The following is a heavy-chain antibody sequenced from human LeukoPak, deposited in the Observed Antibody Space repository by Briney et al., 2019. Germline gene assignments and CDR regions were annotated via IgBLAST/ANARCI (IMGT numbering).Heavy chain of an antibody. Sequence: GGSLRLSCTASGFTFSSYWMSWVRLAPGKGLGWVANIKLDGSQKYYVDSVRGRFIISRDDANNSLYLQMNSLRAEDTAVYYCARDNSVGKQWLRVWGQGALVTVSS. V-gene: IGHV3-7*01. CDR3: ARDNSVGKQWLRV. CDR1: GFTFSSYW. D-gene: IGHD6-19*01. J-gene: IGHJ4*02. CDR2: IKLDGSQK.